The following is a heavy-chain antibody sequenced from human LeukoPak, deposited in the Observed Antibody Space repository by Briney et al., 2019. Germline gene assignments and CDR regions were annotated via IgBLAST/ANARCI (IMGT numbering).Heavy chain of an antibody. CDR3: ARLRTFGGVIMSRVRDY. V-gene: IGHV4-34*01. Sequence: SETLSLTCAVYGGSFSGYYWSWIRQPPGKGLEWIGEINHSGSTNYNPSLKSRVTISVDTSKNQFSLKLSSVTAADTAVYYCARLRTFGGVIMSRVRDYWGQGTLVTVSS. CDR2: INHSGST. D-gene: IGHD3-16*02. CDR1: GGSFSGYY. J-gene: IGHJ4*02.